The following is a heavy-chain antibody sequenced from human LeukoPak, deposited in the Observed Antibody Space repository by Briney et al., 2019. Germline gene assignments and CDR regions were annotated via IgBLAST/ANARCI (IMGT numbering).Heavy chain of an antibody. V-gene: IGHV1-2*02. Sequence: AAVKVSCKASGYTFTGYYMHWVRQAPGQGLEGMGGINPHSGGTNYAQKFHRRVTITRYTSISTAHMQLSRLRSDATAEYYCSRDADYGGSSYHYHHYIDGSGKGTTVTVTS. CDR2: INPHSGGT. D-gene: IGHD4-23*01. CDR3: SRDADYGGSSYHYHHYIDG. CDR1: GYTFTGYY. J-gene: IGHJ6*03.